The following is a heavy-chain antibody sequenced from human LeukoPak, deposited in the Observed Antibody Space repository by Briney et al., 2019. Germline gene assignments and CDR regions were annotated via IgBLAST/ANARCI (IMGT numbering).Heavy chain of an antibody. J-gene: IGHJ3*02. CDR1: GGTFSSYA. CDR3: ARGPDYYDSSGYLEGSDAFDI. CDR2: IIPIFGTA. Sequence: SVKVSCKASGGTFSSYAISWVRQAPGQGLEWMGGIIPIFGTANYAQKFQGRVTITTDESTSTAYMELSGLRSEDTAVYYCARGPDYYDSSGYLEGSDAFDIWGQGTMVTVSS. V-gene: IGHV1-69*05. D-gene: IGHD3-22*01.